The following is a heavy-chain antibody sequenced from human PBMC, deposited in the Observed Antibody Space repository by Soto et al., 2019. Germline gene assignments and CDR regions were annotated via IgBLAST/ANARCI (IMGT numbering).Heavy chain of an antibody. D-gene: IGHD7-27*01. Sequence: QVQLVQSGAEVKKPGASVKVSCKASGYTFTSYDINWVRQATGQGLEWMGWMNPNSGNTGYAQKFQGRVTMTRNTSISTAYMELSSLRSEDTAVYYCVSLPWANYYYYGMDVWGQGTTVTVSS. J-gene: IGHJ6*02. CDR3: VSLPWANYYYYGMDV. CDR1: GYTFTSYD. V-gene: IGHV1-8*01. CDR2: MNPNSGNT.